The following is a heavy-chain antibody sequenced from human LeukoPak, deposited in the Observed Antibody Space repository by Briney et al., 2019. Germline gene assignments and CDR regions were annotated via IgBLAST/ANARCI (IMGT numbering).Heavy chain of an antibody. V-gene: IGHV3-74*03. Sequence: GGSLRLSCAASGFTFSSTWMHWVRQVPGKELVWVARIESDGRRTTYAESVKGRFTISRDNAKNTLYLEMNSLRVEDTAVYYCARDSKVRGLSYWGQGTLVTVSS. D-gene: IGHD3-10*01. CDR1: GFTFSSTW. CDR2: IESDGRRT. J-gene: IGHJ4*02. CDR3: ARDSKVRGLSY.